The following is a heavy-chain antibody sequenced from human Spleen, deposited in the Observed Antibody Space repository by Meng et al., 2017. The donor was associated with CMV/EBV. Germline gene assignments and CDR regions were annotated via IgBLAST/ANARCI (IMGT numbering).Heavy chain of an antibody. CDR3: AADLRGSGSVSTNMDV. D-gene: IGHD3-10*01. CDR1: GYTFTSSA. Sequence: SVKVSCKASGYTFTSSAVQWVRQARGQRLEWIGWIVVGSGNTNYAQKFQERVTITRDMSTSTAYMELSSLRSEDTAVYYCAADLRGSGSVSTNMDVWGQGTTVTVSS. V-gene: IGHV1-58*01. CDR2: IVVGSGNT. J-gene: IGHJ6*02.